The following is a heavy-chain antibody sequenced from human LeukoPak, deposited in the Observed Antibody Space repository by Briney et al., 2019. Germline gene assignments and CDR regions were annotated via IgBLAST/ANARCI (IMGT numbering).Heavy chain of an antibody. Sequence: ASVKVSCKASGYTFTSYGISWVRQAPGQGLEWMGWINPNSGGTNYAQKFQGWVTMTRDTSISTAYMELSRLRSDDTAVYYCARSDYGDAFDIWGQGTMVTVSS. D-gene: IGHD4-17*01. CDR1: GYTFTSYG. J-gene: IGHJ3*02. V-gene: IGHV1-2*04. CDR2: INPNSGGT. CDR3: ARSDYGDAFDI.